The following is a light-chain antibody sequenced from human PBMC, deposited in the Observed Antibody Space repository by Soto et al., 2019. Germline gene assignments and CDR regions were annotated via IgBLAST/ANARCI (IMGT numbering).Light chain of an antibody. CDR1: QYINNY. CDR3: QQSYTAPH. Sequence: DIQMTQSPSSLSTSVGDRVTITCRASQYINNYLNWYQQKPGKAPNLLIHSATILQGGVPSRFSGSESGTDFTLTITNLQPGDFATYFCQQSYTAPHFGQGTKLVIK. J-gene: IGKJ2*01. CDR2: SAT. V-gene: IGKV1-39*01.